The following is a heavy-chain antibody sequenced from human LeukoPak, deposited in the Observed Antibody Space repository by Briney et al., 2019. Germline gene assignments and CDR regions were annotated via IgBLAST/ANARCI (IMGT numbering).Heavy chain of an antibody. Sequence: GRSLRLSCAASGLTFSGYTMHWVRQAPGKGLEWVAVISSDGTNKYYADSVKGRFTISRDNSKNTLYLQMNSLRAEDTAVYYCARDPGNYYDSSGFYYGWGQGTLVTVSS. CDR1: GLTFSGYT. V-gene: IGHV3-30*01. J-gene: IGHJ4*02. D-gene: IGHD3-22*01. CDR2: ISSDGTNK. CDR3: ARDPGNYYDSSGFYYG.